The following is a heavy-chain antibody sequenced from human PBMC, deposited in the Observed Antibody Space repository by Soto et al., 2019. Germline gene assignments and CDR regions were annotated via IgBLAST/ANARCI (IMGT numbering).Heavy chain of an antibody. Sequence: PGGSLRLSCAASGFTFSNAWMSWVRQAPGKGLEWVGRIKSKTDGGTTDYAAPVKGRFTISRDDSKNTLYLQMNSLKTEDTSLYYCTTDYYGDYGSNYFDYWGQGTLVTVSS. D-gene: IGHD4-17*01. CDR2: IKSKTDGGTT. CDR3: TTDYYGDYGSNYFDY. J-gene: IGHJ4*02. CDR1: GFTFSNAW. V-gene: IGHV3-15*01.